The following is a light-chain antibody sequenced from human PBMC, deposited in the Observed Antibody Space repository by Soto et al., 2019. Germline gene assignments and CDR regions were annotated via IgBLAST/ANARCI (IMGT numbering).Light chain of an antibody. CDR2: GAS. CDR1: QSVSNN. CDR3: QQYNTWWS. V-gene: IGKV3-15*01. J-gene: IGKJ1*01. Sequence: EIVMTQSPATLSVSPGERATLSCRASQSVSNNLAWYQKKPGQAPRLLIYGASTRATGIAARFSGSGSATDFPLTISSLQSEDFAFYCCQQYNTWWSCGQGTRVDIK.